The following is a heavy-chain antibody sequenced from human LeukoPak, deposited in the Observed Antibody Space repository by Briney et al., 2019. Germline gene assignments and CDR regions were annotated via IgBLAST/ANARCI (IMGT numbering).Heavy chain of an antibody. J-gene: IGHJ6*03. CDR1: GFTFSSYA. Sequence: GGSLRLSCAASGFTFSSYAMSWVRQAPGKGLEWGSAISGSGGSTYYADSVKGRFTISRDNSKNTLYLQMNSLRAEDTAVYYCAKDKMELDSGYYYYYMDVWGKGTTVTVSS. CDR2: ISGSGGST. D-gene: IGHD1-26*01. V-gene: IGHV3-23*01. CDR3: AKDKMELDSGYYYYYMDV.